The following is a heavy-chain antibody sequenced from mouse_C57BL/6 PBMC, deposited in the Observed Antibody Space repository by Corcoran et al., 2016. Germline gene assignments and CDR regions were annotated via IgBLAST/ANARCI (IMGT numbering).Heavy chain of an antibody. J-gene: IGHJ1*03. D-gene: IGHD2-5*01. CDR2: MNIYSGVP. CDR3: ARDSNWYLDV. V-gene: IGHV9-3*01. Sequence: QIQLVQSGPELKKPGETVKISCKASGYTFTTYGMSWMKQAPGKGLKWMGWMNIYSGVPTYADDFKGRFALSLETSASTAYLEINNLKSEDTATYFCARDSNWYLDVWGIGTTVTVSS. CDR1: GYTFTTYG.